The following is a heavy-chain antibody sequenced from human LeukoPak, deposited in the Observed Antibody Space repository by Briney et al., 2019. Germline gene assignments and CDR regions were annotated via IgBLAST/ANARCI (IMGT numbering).Heavy chain of an antibody. Sequence: PGGSLRLSCAASGFTFSSYAMSWVRQAPGKGLEWVSAISGSGGSTYYADSVKGRFTISRDNSKNTLYLQMNSLRAEDTAVYYCARFLLGSDYYFHDWGQGTLVTVSS. CDR1: GFTFSSYA. V-gene: IGHV3-23*01. J-gene: IGHJ4*02. CDR3: ARFLLGSDYYFHD. CDR2: ISGSGGST. D-gene: IGHD2-21*02.